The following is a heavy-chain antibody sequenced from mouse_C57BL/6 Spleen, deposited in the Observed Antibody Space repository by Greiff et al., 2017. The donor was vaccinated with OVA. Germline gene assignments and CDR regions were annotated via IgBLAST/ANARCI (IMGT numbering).Heavy chain of an antibody. CDR3: ARIGTTVVEVDY. D-gene: IGHD1-1*01. V-gene: IGHV5-16*01. Sequence: DVQLVESEGGLVQPGSSMKLSCTASGFTFSDYYMAWVRQVPEKGLEWVANINYDGSSTYYLDSLKSRFIISRDNAKNILYLQMSSLKSEDTATYYCARIGTTVVEVDYWGQGTSVTVSS. CDR2: INYDGSST. CDR1: GFTFSDYY. J-gene: IGHJ4*01.